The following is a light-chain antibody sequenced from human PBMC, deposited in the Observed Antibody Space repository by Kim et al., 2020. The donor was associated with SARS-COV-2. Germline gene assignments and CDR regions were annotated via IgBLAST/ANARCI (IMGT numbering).Light chain of an antibody. CDR1: SSNIGSNY. V-gene: IGLV1-47*01. J-gene: IGLJ6*01. Sequence: QSVLTQPPSASGTPGQRVTISCSGSSSNIGSNYVYWYQQLPGTAPKLLISRNDQRPSGVPDRFSGSKSGTSASLAISGLRSDDEAEYYCATWDDSLSGWVFGGGTKVTVL. CDR3: ATWDDSLSGWV. CDR2: RND.